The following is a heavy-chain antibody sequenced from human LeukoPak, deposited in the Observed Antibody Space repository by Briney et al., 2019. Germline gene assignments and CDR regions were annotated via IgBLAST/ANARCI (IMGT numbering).Heavy chain of an antibody. Sequence: GASVRVSCKVSGYTLTQLSMHSVRQAPGKGLEWMGGFDPEDGETIYAQKFQGRVPLTQDTYTDTAYMELSSLRSEDTAVYYCATDLGPFGVVPFYWGQGTLVTVSS. CDR1: GYTLTQLS. D-gene: IGHD3-3*01. CDR3: ATDLGPFGVVPFY. J-gene: IGHJ4*02. V-gene: IGHV1-24*01. CDR2: FDPEDGET.